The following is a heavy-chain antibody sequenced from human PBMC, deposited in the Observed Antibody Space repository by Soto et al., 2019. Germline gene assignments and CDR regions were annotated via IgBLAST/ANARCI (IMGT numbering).Heavy chain of an antibody. CDR2: ISGSGGST. CDR1: GFTFSSYA. Sequence: GSLRLSCAASGFTFSSYAMSWVRQAPGKGLEWVSAISGSGGSTYYADSVKGRFTISRDNSKNTLYLQMSSLRAEDTAVYYCVKDSSGYSGYDYRGIAAETSFPFDPWGQGPLVTVSS. CDR3: VKDSSGYSGYDYRGIAAETSFPFDP. V-gene: IGHV3-23*01. J-gene: IGHJ5*02. D-gene: IGHD5-12*01.